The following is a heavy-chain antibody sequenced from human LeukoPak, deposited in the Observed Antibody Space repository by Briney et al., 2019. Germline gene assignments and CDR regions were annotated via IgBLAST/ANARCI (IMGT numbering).Heavy chain of an antibody. CDR3: ARRVTGRGTYYFDY. D-gene: IGHD3-16*01. J-gene: IGHJ4*02. Sequence: SETLSLTCTVSGSSISTYYWTWIRQPPGKGLEWIGYIYYSGSTNYNPSLRGRVTISLDTSKNQFSLKLNSVTAADTAVYYCARRVTGRGTYYFDYWGQGTLVTVSS. CDR2: IYYSGST. CDR1: GSSISTYY. V-gene: IGHV4-59*08.